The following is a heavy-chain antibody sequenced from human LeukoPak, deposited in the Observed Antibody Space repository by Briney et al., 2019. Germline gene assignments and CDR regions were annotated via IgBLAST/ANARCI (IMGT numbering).Heavy chain of an antibody. CDR3: ARTYDILTGPNYYYMDV. D-gene: IGHD3-9*01. V-gene: IGHV3-23*01. J-gene: IGHJ6*03. CDR2: ISGSGGST. Sequence: GGSLRLSCAASGFTFSSYAMSWVRQAPGKGLEWVSAISGSGGSTYYADSVKGRFTISRDNSKNTLYLQMNSLRAEDTAVYYCARTYDILTGPNYYYMDVWGKGTTVTVSS. CDR1: GFTFSSYA.